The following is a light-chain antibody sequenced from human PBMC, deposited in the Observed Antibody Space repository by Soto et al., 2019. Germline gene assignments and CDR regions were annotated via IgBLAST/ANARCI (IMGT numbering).Light chain of an antibody. J-gene: IGLJ3*02. Sequence: QSALTQPASVSGSPGQSITFSCTGTTSDVGSYNLVSWYQQHPGKAPKLMIYEGSKRPSGVSNRFSGSKSGNTASLTISGLQAEDGADYYCCSYVGSSTWVFGGGTKLTVL. CDR1: TSDVGSYNL. CDR2: EGS. CDR3: CSYVGSSTWV. V-gene: IGLV2-23*01.